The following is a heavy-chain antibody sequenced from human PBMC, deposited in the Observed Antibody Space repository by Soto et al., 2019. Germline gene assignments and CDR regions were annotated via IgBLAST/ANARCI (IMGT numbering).Heavy chain of an antibody. CDR2: IRSKANNYAT. V-gene: IGHV3-73*01. CDR3: AKQIYGGNS. J-gene: IGHJ4*02. CDR1: GFTFSASA. Sequence: PGGSLRLSCAPSGFTFSASAMHWVRQVSGKGLEWIARIRSKANNYATTYAPSVKGRFTISRDDSENTVYLQMNSLKTEDTAIYYCAKQIYGGNSWGQGTLVAVSS. D-gene: IGHD2-21*02.